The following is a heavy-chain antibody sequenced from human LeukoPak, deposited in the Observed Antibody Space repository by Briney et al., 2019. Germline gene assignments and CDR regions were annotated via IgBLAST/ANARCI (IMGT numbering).Heavy chain of an antibody. CDR2: TYDRSKWYN. CDR1: GDSVSSNSAA. J-gene: IGHJ4*02. Sequence: SQTLSLTSAISGDSVSSNSAAWNWIRQSPSRGLEWLGRTYDRSKWYNDYAVSVKSRITINPDTSKNQFSLQLHSVTPEDTAVYYCARDMYYSGSGTYNTIDYCGQGTLVTVSS. CDR3: ARDMYYSGSGTYNTIDY. V-gene: IGHV6-1*01. D-gene: IGHD3-10*01.